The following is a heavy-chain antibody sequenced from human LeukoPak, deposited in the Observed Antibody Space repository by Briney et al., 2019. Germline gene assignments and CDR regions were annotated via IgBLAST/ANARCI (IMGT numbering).Heavy chain of an antibody. D-gene: IGHD3-10*01. CDR2: IYYSGST. Sequence: SETLSLTCAVSGGSISSNSYYWGWIRQPPGKGLEWIGSIYYSGSTYYNPSLKTRVTISVDTSKNQFSLKLSSVTAADTAVYYCARTRYYYNSRSYGAPYYFDYWGQGTLVTVSS. V-gene: IGHV4-39*01. CDR1: GGSISSNSYY. CDR3: ARTRYYYNSRSYGAPYYFDY. J-gene: IGHJ4*02.